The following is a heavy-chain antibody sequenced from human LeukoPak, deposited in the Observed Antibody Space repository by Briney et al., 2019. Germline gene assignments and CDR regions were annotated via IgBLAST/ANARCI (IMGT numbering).Heavy chain of an antibody. CDR1: GYTFTSND. J-gene: IGHJ4*02. CDR2: MNPNSGNT. Sequence: ASVKVSCKASGYTFTSNDINWVRQATGQGLEWMGWMNPNSGNTGYAQKFQARVTIPRNTSITTPYIERSSLRSEDTTVYYCTIGGDRSGHTDYWGQGTLVTVSS. CDR3: TIGGDRSGHTDY. D-gene: IGHD6-19*01. V-gene: IGHV1-8*01.